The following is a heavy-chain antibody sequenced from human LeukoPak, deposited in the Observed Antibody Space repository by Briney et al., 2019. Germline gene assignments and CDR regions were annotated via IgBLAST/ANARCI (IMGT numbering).Heavy chain of an antibody. V-gene: IGHV3-53*01. Sequence: GGSLRLSCAASGFTVSSNYMSWVRQAPGKGLEWVSVIYSGGSTYYADSVKGRFTISRDNSKNTLYLQMNSLRAEDTAVYYCASHYSSSWRYYFDYWGQGTLVTVSS. J-gene: IGHJ4*02. CDR3: ASHYSSSWRYYFDY. D-gene: IGHD6-13*01. CDR2: IYSGGST. CDR1: GFTVSSNY.